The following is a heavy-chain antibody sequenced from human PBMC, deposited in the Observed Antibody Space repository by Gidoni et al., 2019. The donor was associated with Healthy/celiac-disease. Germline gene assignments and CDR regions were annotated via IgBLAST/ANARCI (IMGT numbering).Heavy chain of an antibody. CDR2: ISYDGSNK. Sequence: QVQLLESGGGVVPPGRSLRLSCAASGFTFSSYAMHWVRQAPGKGLGWVAVISYDGSNKYYADSVKGRFTISRDNSNNTLYLQMNSLRAEDTAVYYCARVGGSYEDYYYYGMDVWGQGTTVTVSS. V-gene: IGHV3-30-3*01. J-gene: IGHJ6*02. D-gene: IGHD1-26*01. CDR3: ARVGGSYEDYYYYGMDV. CDR1: GFTFSSYA.